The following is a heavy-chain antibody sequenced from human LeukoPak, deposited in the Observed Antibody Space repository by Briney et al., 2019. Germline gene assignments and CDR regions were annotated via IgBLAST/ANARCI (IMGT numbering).Heavy chain of an antibody. CDR1: GFTFSSYG. V-gene: IGHV3-23*01. D-gene: IGHD1-26*01. CDR2: IKGSGGST. J-gene: IGHJ4*02. CDR3: AKDGRTLSYFDY. Sequence: GGSLRFSCAASGFTFSSYGMSWVRQAPGKGLEWVSVIKGSGGSTYYADSVKGRFSISRDNSKNTLYLQMNSLRAEDTGVYYCAKDGRTLSYFDYWGQGTLVTVSS.